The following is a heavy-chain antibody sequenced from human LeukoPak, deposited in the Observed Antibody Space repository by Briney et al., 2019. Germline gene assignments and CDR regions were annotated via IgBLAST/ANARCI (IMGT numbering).Heavy chain of an antibody. Sequence: PSETLSPTCTVSGGSISSYYWSWIRQPAGKGLEWIGRIYTSGSTNYNPSLKSRVTISVDKSKNQFSLKLSSVTAADTAVYYCARARRGKDTIPGFDPWGQGTLVTVSS. D-gene: IGHD3-3*01. CDR1: GGSISSYY. J-gene: IGHJ5*02. CDR3: ARARRGKDTIPGFDP. V-gene: IGHV4-4*07. CDR2: IYTSGST.